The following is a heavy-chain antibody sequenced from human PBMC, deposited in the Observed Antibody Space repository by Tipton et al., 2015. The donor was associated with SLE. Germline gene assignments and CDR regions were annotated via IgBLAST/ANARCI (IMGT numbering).Heavy chain of an antibody. D-gene: IGHD1-26*01. J-gene: IGHJ5*02. Sequence: TLSLTCTVSGGSFSSHYWSWIRQPPGKGVEWIGYIYYSGSTNYNPSLRSRVTLLLDMSKNQFSLKVSSVTAADTAVYYCARHRSGSSWLDPWGQGTLVTVAS. CDR2: IYYSGST. V-gene: IGHV4-59*08. CDR3: ARHRSGSSWLDP. CDR1: GGSFSSHY.